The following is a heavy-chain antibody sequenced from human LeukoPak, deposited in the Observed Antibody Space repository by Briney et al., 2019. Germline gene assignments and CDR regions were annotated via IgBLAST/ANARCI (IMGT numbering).Heavy chain of an antibody. V-gene: IGHV3-66*01. D-gene: IGHD4-11*01. Sequence: PGGSLRLSCAASGFTVSSNYMSWVRQAPGKGLEWVSVIYSGGSTYYADSVKGRFTISRDNSKNTLCLQMNSLRAEDTAVYYCARDNDYSNVGSFDYWGQGTLVTVSS. CDR2: IYSGGST. CDR1: GFTVSSNY. CDR3: ARDNDYSNVGSFDY. J-gene: IGHJ4*02.